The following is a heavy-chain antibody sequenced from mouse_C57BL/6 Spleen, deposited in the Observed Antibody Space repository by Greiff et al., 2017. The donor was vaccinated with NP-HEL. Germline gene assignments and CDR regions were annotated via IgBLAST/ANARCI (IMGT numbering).Heavy chain of an antibody. CDR3: ARSRAYYSNYYAMDY. V-gene: IGHV1-54*01. CDR1: GYAFTNYL. Sequence: VQLVESGAELVRPGTSVKVSCKASGYAFTNYLIEWVKQRPGQGLEWIGVINPGSGGTNYNEEFKGKATLTADKSSSTAYMQLSSLTSEDSAVYFCARSRAYYSNYYAMDYWGQGTSVTVSS. CDR2: INPGSGGT. J-gene: IGHJ4*01. D-gene: IGHD2-5*01.